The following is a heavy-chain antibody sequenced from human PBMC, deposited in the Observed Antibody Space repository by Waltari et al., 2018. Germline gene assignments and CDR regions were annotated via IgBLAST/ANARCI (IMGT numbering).Heavy chain of an antibody. Sequence: EVQLVESGGGLVQPGGSLRLSCAASGFAFSDPYMDWVRQAPGTGLEGIGRIRNKANKYTTEYAASVRGRFAVSRDDSKNSLYLQMNSLRIDDTAVYYCARSNGGNILNDWGQVTLVTVSS. D-gene: IGHD4-17*01. CDR3: ARSNGGNILND. V-gene: IGHV3-72*01. J-gene: IGHJ1*01. CDR2: IRNKANKYTT. CDR1: GFAFSDPY.